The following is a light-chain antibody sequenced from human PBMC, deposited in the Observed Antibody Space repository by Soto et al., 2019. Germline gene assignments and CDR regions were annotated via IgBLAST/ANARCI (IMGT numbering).Light chain of an antibody. Sequence: QSALTQPASVSGSPGQSVTISXXXTXXXXGGYNYVSWYQQNAGKAPKLTIYDVSNRPSGVSDRFSGSKSGNTASLTISGLQAEDEADYYCSSYTSGTTRYVFGTGTKVTVL. J-gene: IGLJ1*01. CDR3: SSYTSGTTRYV. CDR1: XXXXGGYNY. CDR2: DVS. V-gene: IGLV2-14*03.